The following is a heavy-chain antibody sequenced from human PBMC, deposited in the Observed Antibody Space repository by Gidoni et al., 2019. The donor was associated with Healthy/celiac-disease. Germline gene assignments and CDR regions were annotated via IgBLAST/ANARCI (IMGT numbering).Heavy chain of an antibody. J-gene: IGHJ1*01. CDR2: ISSSSSYI. Sequence: EVQLVEYGGGLVKPGGSLRLSCAASGFTFSSYSMNWVRQAPGKGLEWVSSISSSSSYIYYADSVKGRFTISRDNAKNSLYLQMNSLRAEDTAVYYCARDYGDYELGEYFQHWGQGTLVTVSS. CDR1: GFTFSSYS. V-gene: IGHV3-21*01. CDR3: ARDYGDYELGEYFQH. D-gene: IGHD4-17*01.